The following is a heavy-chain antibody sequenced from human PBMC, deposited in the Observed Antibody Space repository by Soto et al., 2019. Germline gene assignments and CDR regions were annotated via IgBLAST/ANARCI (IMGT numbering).Heavy chain of an antibody. J-gene: IGHJ4*02. CDR1: GYTFTGYY. CDR3: ASAYCSGGSCYFYY. CDR2: INPNSGGT. V-gene: IGHV1-2*04. D-gene: IGHD2-15*01. Sequence: ASVKVSCKASGYTFTGYYMHWVRQAPGQGLEWMGWINPNSGGTNYAQKFQGWVTISVDTPKNQFSLKLSSVTAADTAVYYCASAYCSGGSCYFYYWGQGTLVTVSS.